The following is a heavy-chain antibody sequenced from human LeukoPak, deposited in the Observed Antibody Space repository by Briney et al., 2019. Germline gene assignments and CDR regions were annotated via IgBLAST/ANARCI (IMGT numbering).Heavy chain of an antibody. V-gene: IGHV3-73*01. D-gene: IGHD1-26*01. CDR2: IRSKANSYAT. Sequence: GGSLRLSCAASGFTFSGSAMHWVRQASGKGLEWVGRIRSKANSYATAYAASVKGRFTISRDDSKNTAYLQMNSLKTEDTAVYYCTRSIVGTIGTFDYWGQGTLVTLSS. CDR1: GFTFSGSA. CDR3: TRSIVGTIGTFDY. J-gene: IGHJ4*02.